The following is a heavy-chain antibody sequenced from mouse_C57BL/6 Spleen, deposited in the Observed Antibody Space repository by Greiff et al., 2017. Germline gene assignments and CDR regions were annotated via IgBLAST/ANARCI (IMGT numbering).Heavy chain of an antibody. CDR2: IYPGDGDT. J-gene: IGHJ3*01. CDR3: AASMVTTGAY. CDR1: GYAFSSSW. Sequence: QVQLKQSGPELVKPGASVKISCKASGYAFSSSWMNWVKQRPGKGLEWIGRIYPGDGDTNYNGKFKGKATLTADKSSSTAYMQLSSLTSEDSAVXFCAASMVTTGAYWGQGTLVTVSA. V-gene: IGHV1-82*01. D-gene: IGHD2-2*01.